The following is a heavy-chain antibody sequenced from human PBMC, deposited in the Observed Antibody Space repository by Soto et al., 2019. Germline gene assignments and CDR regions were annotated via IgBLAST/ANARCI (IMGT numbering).Heavy chain of an antibody. CDR1: GFTFDNYG. V-gene: IGHV3-23*01. Sequence: EVQLLESGGGLVQPGGSLRLACAASGFTFDNYGITWVRQAPGKGLEWVSVITRSGGSTYYTDSVKGRFTISRDTSKNMVYLQMNSLRAEDTAVYYCARAIGVVMSYHFDYWGQGTLVTVSS. CDR2: ITRSGGST. J-gene: IGHJ4*02. D-gene: IGHD3-22*01. CDR3: ARAIGVVMSYHFDY.